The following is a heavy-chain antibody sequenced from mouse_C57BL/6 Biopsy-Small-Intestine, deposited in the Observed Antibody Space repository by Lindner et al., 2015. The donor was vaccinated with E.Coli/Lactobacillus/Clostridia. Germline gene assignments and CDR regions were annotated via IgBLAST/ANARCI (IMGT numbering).Heavy chain of an antibody. CDR1: GYTFTAYP. J-gene: IGHJ4*01. Sequence: VQLQESGAELVKPGASVKMSCKASGYTFTAYPIDWMKQIHGRSLEWIGNFHPDNDYTNYNEKFKGKATLTVEKSSSTSYLELSRLTSDDSAVYYCARGSNFDYPMDYWGQGNLSHRLL. CDR3: ARGSNFDYPMDY. D-gene: IGHD2-5*01. CDR2: FHPDNDYT. V-gene: IGHV1-47*01.